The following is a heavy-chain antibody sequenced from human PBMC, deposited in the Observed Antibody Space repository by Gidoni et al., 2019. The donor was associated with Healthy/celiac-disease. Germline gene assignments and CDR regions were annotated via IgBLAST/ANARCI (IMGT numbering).Heavy chain of an antibody. CDR1: GFTFDVSA. CDR2: ISWNNGFT. Sequence: VQLVESGGGLVQPGRSLRLSCAASGFTFDVSAMHGVRQAPGEGMEWGSGISWNNGFTGYADSVKGRFTISRDNAKNSLYLQMNSLRAEDTALYYCAKAMGWELPLGSFDYWGQGALVTVSS. V-gene: IGHV3-9*01. CDR3: AKAMGWELPLGSFDY. J-gene: IGHJ4*02. D-gene: IGHD1-26*01.